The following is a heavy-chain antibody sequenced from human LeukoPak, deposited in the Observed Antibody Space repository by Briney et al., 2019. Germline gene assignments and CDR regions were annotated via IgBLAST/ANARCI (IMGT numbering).Heavy chain of an antibody. CDR1: GYSFTSYW. J-gene: IGHJ3*02. CDR2: IYPGDSDT. Sequence: GESLKISCKGSGYSFTSYWIGWVRQMPGKGLEWMGIIYPGDSDTRYSPSFQGQVTISADKSISTAYLQWSSLKASDTAMYYCATQVLLWSPHDAFDIWGQGTMVTVSS. CDR3: ATQVLLWSPHDAFDI. D-gene: IGHD3-10*01. V-gene: IGHV5-51*01.